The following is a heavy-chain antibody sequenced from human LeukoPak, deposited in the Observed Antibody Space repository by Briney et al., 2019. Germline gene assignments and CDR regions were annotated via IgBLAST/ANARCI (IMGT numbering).Heavy chain of an antibody. Sequence: SETLSLTCTVSGGSISSYYWSWIRQPAGKGLEWIGRIYTSGSTNYNPSLKSRVTISVDTSKNQFSLKLSSVTAADTAVYYCARDLHSSGWYWFDPWGQGTLVTVSS. J-gene: IGHJ5*02. CDR2: IYTSGST. CDR3: ARDLHSSGWYWFDP. D-gene: IGHD6-19*01. CDR1: GGSISSYY. V-gene: IGHV4-4*07.